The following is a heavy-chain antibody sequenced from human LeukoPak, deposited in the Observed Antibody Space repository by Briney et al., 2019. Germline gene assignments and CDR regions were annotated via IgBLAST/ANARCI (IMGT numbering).Heavy chain of an antibody. V-gene: IGHV1-2*02. CDR2: IYPKTVVT. J-gene: IGHJ5*02. Sequence: GASVTVSCKASGYTCTGYYLHWGRQAPGQGLEWMGWIYPKTVVTSYAQKFQGRVTMSRDTSISTAYMELIGLRSDDTAVYYCAGPWDQVGFDPWVQGTLVSVSS. D-gene: IGHD1-26*01. CDR1: GYTCTGYY. CDR3: AGPWDQVGFDP.